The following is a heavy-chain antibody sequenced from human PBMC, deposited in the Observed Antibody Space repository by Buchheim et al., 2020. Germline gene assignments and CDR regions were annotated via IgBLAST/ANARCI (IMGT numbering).Heavy chain of an antibody. CDR2: ISYGGTT. CDR3: ARGGQTAAAVDNWFNP. J-gene: IGHJ5*02. V-gene: IGHV4-59*01. Sequence: QVLLQESGPGLLKPSETLSLTCTVSGDSLRGYYWNWIRQPPGNGLEWIGYISYGGTTQYIPTLKSLVSITLDTSTHQFYFKMNTVTAADTAKYCCARGGQTAAAVDNWFNPWGQG. D-gene: IGHD1-14*01. CDR1: GDSLRGYY.